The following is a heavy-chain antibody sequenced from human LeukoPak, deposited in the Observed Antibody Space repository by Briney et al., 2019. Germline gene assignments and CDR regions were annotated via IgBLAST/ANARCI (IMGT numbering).Heavy chain of an antibody. J-gene: IGHJ4*02. CDR1: GGSIRSHY. D-gene: IGHD3-22*01. CDR2: IHSSGRT. CDR3: AREVTTHYYDSSGYFDY. Sequence: KPSETLSLTCTVSGGSIRSHYWSWIRQPPGKGLERLGYIHSSGRTNYNPSLKSRVTISVDTSKNQFSLRVSSVTAADTAVYYCAREVTTHYYDSSGYFDYWGQGILVTVSS. V-gene: IGHV4-59*11.